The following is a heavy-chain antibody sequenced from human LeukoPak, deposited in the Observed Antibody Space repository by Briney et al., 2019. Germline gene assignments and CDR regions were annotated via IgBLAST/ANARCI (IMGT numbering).Heavy chain of an antibody. Sequence: PSETLFLTCTVSGGSISSGDYYWSWIRQPPGKGLEWIGYIYYSGSTYYNPSLKSRVTISVDTSKNQFSLKLSSVTAADTAVYYCAREIFGVARKDAFDIWGQGTMVTVSS. J-gene: IGHJ3*02. CDR3: AREIFGVARKDAFDI. CDR1: GGSISSGDYY. CDR2: IYYSGST. V-gene: IGHV4-30-4*08. D-gene: IGHD3-3*01.